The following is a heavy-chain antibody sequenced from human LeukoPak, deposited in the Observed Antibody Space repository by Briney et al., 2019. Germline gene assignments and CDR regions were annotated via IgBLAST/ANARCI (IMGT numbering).Heavy chain of an antibody. J-gene: IGHJ4*02. V-gene: IGHV4-59*08. CDR1: GGSISSYY. CDR3: ARQNRYCSSTSCPSFVY. Sequence: PSETLSLTCTVSGGSISSYYWSWIRQPPGKGLEWIGYIYYSGSTNYSPSLKRRVTISVDTSKNQFSLKLSSVTAADTAVYYCARQNRYCSSTSCPSFVYWGQGTLVTVSS. D-gene: IGHD2-2*01. CDR2: IYYSGST.